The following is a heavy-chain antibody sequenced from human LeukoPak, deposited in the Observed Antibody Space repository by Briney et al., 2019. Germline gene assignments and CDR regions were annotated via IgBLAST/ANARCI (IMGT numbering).Heavy chain of an antibody. CDR2: IYYSGST. V-gene: IGHV4-59*01. Sequence: SETLSLTCTVSGGYISNYYWSWIRQPPGKGLEWIGYIYYSGSTNYNPSLKSRVTISADTSKNQFSLKLSSVTAADTAVYYFAAGNYYFDYWGQGTLVTVSS. J-gene: IGHJ4*02. CDR3: AAGNYYFDY. D-gene: IGHD1-7*01. CDR1: GGYISNYY.